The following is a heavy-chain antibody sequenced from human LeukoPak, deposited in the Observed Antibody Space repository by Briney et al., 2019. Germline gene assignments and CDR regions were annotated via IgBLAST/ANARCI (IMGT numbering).Heavy chain of an antibody. V-gene: IGHV3-30*02. CDR2: IRSDGSGK. CDR3: AKGANYEV. D-gene: IGHD3-22*01. J-gene: IGHJ4*02. Sequence: PGGSLRLSCAASGFTFTKFRMHWVRQAPGKGRERVTFIRSDGSGKYYADSVKCRFTISRDNSLNMVYLQMNSLRAEDTAVYYCAKGANYEVWGQGTLVIVSS. CDR1: GFTFTKFR.